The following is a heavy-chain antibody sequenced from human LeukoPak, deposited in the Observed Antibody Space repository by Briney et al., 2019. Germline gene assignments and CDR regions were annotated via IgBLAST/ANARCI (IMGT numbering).Heavy chain of an antibody. CDR1: GFTFSSYG. J-gene: IGHJ4*02. V-gene: IGHV3-33*01. Sequence: GGSLRLSCAASGFTFSSYGMHWVRQAPGKGLEWVAVIWYDGSNKYYADSVKGRFTISRDNSKNTLYLQMNSLRAEDTAVYYCARGKRYFDWLSPSGIDYWGQGTLVTVSP. CDR2: IWYDGSNK. CDR3: ARGKRYFDWLSPSGIDY. D-gene: IGHD3-9*01.